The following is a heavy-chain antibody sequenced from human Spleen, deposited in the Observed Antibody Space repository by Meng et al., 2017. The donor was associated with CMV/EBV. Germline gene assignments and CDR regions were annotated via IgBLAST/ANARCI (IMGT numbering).Heavy chain of an antibody. CDR2: MNPNNGDA. V-gene: IGHV1-8*03. J-gene: IGHJ4*02. CDR1: VYPFTNFD. D-gene: IGHD1-7*01. Sequence: SCQASVYPFTNFDINRGRQAAGQGLEWMGWMNPNNGDAGYAQRFQGRVTIARNTSINTAYMELRSLRSEDTAGYYCARGWNFGFDYWGQGTLVTVSS. CDR3: ARGWNFGFDY.